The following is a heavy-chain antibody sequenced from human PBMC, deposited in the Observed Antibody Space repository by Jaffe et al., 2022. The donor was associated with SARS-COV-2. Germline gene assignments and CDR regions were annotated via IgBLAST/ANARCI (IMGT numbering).Heavy chain of an antibody. CDR1: GGSSSSSDSW. J-gene: IGHJ4*02. V-gene: IGHV4-39*01. Sequence: QLQLQESGPRLVKPSETLSLTCTVSGGSSSSSDSWCAWIRQPPGKGPEWIGSMSSRGNTYYNPSLKSRVTLLLDMSRDQFSLRLNSMTAADTAVYYCARHQGPYSSALDSWGQGTLVTVSS. CDR2: MSSRGNT. D-gene: IGHD5-18*01. CDR3: ARHQGPYSSALDS.